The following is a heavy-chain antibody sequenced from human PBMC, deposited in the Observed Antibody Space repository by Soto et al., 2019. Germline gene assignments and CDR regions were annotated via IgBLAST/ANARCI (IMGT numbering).Heavy chain of an antibody. J-gene: IGHJ5*02. V-gene: IGHV3-11*06. Sequence: VGSLRLSCAASGFTFSDYYMSWIRQAPGKGLEWVSYISSSSSYTNYADSVKGQFTISRDNAKNSLYLQMNSLRAEDTAAYYCARNIVLMVYAGGHWFDPWGQGTLVTVSS. CDR1: GFTFSDYY. CDR2: ISSSSSYT. D-gene: IGHD2-8*01. CDR3: ARNIVLMVYAGGHWFDP.